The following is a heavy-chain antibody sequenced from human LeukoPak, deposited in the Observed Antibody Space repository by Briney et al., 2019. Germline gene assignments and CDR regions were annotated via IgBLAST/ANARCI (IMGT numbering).Heavy chain of an antibody. D-gene: IGHD4/OR15-4a*01. J-gene: IGHJ4*02. CDR2: ISYDGSNK. CDR3: ARDRYGGRTFFDY. CDR1: GFTVSSNY. V-gene: IGHV3-30-3*01. Sequence: GGSLRLSCAASGFTVSSNYMSWVRQAPGKGLEWVAVISYDGSNKYYADSVKGRFTISRDNSKNTLYLQMNSLRAEDTAVYYCARDRYGGRTFFDYRGQGTLVTVSS.